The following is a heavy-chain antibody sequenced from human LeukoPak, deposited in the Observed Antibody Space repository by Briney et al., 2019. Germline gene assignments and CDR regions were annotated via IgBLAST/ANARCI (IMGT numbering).Heavy chain of an antibody. Sequence: ASVKVSCKASGYTFTSYDINWVRQATGQGLEWMGWMNPNSGNTGYAQKFQGRATMTRNTSISTAYMELSSLRSEDTAVYYCARDPFCSSTSCHRAAGWGQGTLVTVSS. CDR2: MNPNSGNT. CDR1: GYTFTSYD. J-gene: IGHJ4*02. D-gene: IGHD2-2*01. CDR3: ARDPFCSSTSCHRAAG. V-gene: IGHV1-8*01.